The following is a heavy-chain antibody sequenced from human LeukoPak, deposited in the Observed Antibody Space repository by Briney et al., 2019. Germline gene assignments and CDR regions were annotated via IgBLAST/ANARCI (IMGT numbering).Heavy chain of an antibody. CDR2: IWYDGSNK. D-gene: IGHD6-13*01. CDR1: GFTFSNYG. Sequence: PGGSLRLSCAASGFTFSNYGIHWVRQAPGKGLEWVAVIWYDGSNKYYADSVKGRFTISRDNSKNTLYLQMNSLRAEDTAVYYCARDMFHSIGSSWYRAGNWFDPWGQGTLVTVSS. CDR3: ARDMFHSIGSSWYRAGNWFDP. J-gene: IGHJ5*02. V-gene: IGHV3-33*01.